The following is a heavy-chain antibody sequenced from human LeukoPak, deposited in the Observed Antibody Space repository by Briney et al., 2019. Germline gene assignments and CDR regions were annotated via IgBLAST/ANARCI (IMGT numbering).Heavy chain of an antibody. V-gene: IGHV3-23*01. D-gene: IGHD2-2*01. CDR1: GFTFSSYA. J-gene: IGHJ4*02. CDR3: AKIPCSSTSCYDDY. CDR2: ISGSGGST. Sequence: GGSLRLSCAASGFTFSSYAMSWVRQAPGKGLEWVSAISGSGGSTYYADSVKGRFTISRDNSKNTLYLQMNSLRAEDTAVYHCAKIPCSSTSCYDDYWGQGTLVTVSS.